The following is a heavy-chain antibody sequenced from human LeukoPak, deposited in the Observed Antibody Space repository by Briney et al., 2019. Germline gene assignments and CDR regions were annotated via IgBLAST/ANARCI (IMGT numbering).Heavy chain of an antibody. J-gene: IGHJ4*02. V-gene: IGHV3-23*01. D-gene: IGHD6-13*01. Sequence: GGSLRLSCAASGFTFSSYAMSWVRQAPGKGLEWVSAISGSGGSTYYADSVKGRFTISRDNSKNTLYLQMNSLRAEDTAVHYCAKPSYSGSSWYDYWGQGTLVTVSS. CDR1: GFTFSSYA. CDR3: AKPSYSGSSWYDY. CDR2: ISGSGGST.